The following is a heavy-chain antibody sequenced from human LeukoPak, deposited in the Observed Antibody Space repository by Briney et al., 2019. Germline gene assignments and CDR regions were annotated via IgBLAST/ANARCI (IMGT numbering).Heavy chain of an antibody. Sequence: SETLSLTCNVSGVSLNNNYWSWIRQPPGKGLEWVGFIYHIGSTNYNPSLKNRVAISVDTSKNQFSLKVNSVTAADTAVYYCARGLFDWNYGGYRFDSWGQGTLVTVAS. CDR3: ARGLFDWNYGGYRFDS. CDR1: GVSLNNNY. CDR2: IYHIGST. V-gene: IGHV4-59*01. D-gene: IGHD1-7*01. J-gene: IGHJ5*01.